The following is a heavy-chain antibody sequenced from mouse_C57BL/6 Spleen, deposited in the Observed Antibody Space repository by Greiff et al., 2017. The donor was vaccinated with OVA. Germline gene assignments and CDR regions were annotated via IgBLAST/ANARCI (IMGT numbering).Heavy chain of an antibody. CDR3: GGRRNDGYYFDD. CDR1: GYTFTTYP. D-gene: IGHD2-3*01. CDR2: FHPYNDDT. J-gene: IGHJ2*01. Sequence: QVQLKESGAELVKPGASVKMSCKASGYTFTTYPIEWMKQNHGKSLEWIGNFHPYNDDTKYNEKFKGKATLTVEKSSSTVYLELSRVTSDDSAVYNYGGRRNDGYYFDDWGKGTTLTVSS. V-gene: IGHV1-47*01.